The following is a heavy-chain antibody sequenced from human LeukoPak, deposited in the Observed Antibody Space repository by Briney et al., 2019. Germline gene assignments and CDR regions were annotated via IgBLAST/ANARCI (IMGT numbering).Heavy chain of an antibody. D-gene: IGHD6-19*01. Sequence: PSETLSLTCTVSGGSISSYYWSWIRQPPGKGLEWIGYVYYSGSTNYNPSLKSRVTISVDTSKNQFYLKLSSVTAADTAVYYCARRGEVAGYTDWFDPWGQGTLVTVSS. CDR1: GGSISSYY. V-gene: IGHV4-59*08. CDR3: ARRGEVAGYTDWFDP. CDR2: VYYSGST. J-gene: IGHJ5*02.